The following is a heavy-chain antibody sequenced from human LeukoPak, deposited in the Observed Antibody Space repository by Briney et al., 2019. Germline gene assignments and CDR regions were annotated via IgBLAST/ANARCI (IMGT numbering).Heavy chain of an antibody. Sequence: GGSLRLSCVGSGFTFSGSSMHWVRQAPGKGLEYVSAINGNGDTTYYADSVKGRFSISRDNSKNTLYLQMGNLRGEDMALYFCARIGMENFYDLWGQGTLVTVSA. CDR1: GFTFSGSS. CDR3: ARIGMENFYDL. D-gene: IGHD1-7*01. CDR2: INGNGDTT. J-gene: IGHJ5*02. V-gene: IGHV3-64*02.